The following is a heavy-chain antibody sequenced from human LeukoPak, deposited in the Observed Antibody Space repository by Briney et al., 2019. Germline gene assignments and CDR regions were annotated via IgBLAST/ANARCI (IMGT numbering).Heavy chain of an antibody. CDR3: ARDRAALQDWVEFDP. J-gene: IGHJ5*02. D-gene: IGHD3/OR15-3a*01. Sequence: GGSLRLSCAVSGFRASDYYMSWGRQAPGKGLEWVGLIRDSGEAFYADFVRGRFAISRDESENTLHLQMNSLRVEDTAVYFRARDRAALQDWVEFDPWGQGTPVIVSS. V-gene: IGHV3-66*03. CDR1: GFRASDYY. CDR2: IRDSGEA.